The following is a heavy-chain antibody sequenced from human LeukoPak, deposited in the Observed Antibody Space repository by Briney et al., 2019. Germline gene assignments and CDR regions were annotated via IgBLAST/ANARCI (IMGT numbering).Heavy chain of an antibody. CDR1: GFTFSRYE. V-gene: IGHV3-48*03. J-gene: IGHJ6*03. CDR3: ASKGPDKPYYYYYYMDV. Sequence: GGSLRLSCATSGFTFSRYEMNWVRQAPGKGLEWISYISNTGNTIYYAESVMGRFTISRDNAKNSLYLQMNSLRAEDTAVYYCASKGPDKPYYYYYYMDVWGKGTTVTVSS. CDR2: ISNTGNTI.